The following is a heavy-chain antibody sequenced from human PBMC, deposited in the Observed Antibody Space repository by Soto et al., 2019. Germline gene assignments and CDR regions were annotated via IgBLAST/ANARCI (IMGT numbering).Heavy chain of an antibody. V-gene: IGHV2-5*02. D-gene: IGHD3-3*01. J-gene: IGHJ5*02. CDR2: IYWDDDK. CDR1: GFSLSTSGVG. Sequence: QITLKESGPTLVKPTQTLTLTCTFSGFSLSTSGVGVGWIRQPPGKALEWLALIYWDDDKRYSPSLESRLTITKDTSKNQVVLTMTNMDPVDTATYYCAHAYPNTVLGVVVSGRFDPWGQGTLVTVSS. CDR3: AHAYPNTVLGVVVSGRFDP.